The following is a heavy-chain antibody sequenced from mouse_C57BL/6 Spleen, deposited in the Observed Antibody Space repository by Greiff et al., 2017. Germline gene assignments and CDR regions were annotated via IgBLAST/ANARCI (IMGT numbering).Heavy chain of an antibody. V-gene: IGHV5-6*01. CDR2: ISSGGSYT. Sequence: EVQVVESGGDLVKPGGSLKLSCAASGFTFSSYGMSWVRQTPDKRLEWVATISSGGSYTYYPDSVQGRFTISRDNAKNTLYLQMSSLKSEDTAMYYCARHGGYGSSKYYFDDWGQGTTLTVSS. D-gene: IGHD1-1*01. CDR1: GFTFSSYG. CDR3: ARHGGYGSSKYYFDD. J-gene: IGHJ2*01.